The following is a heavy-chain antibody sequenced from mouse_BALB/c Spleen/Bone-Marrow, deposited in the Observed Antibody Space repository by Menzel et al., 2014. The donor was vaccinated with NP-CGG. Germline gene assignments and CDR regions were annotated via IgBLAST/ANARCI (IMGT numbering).Heavy chain of an antibody. V-gene: IGHV1-77*01. Sequence: VQRVESGAELARPGTSVKLSCKASGYTFTDYYINWVKQRTGQGLEWIGEIYPGSGNTYYNEKFKGKATLTADKSSSTVNIHLSSLTSEDSAVYFCARDHYGNYEGFDYWARGLWSLSLQ. CDR1: GYTFTDYY. CDR3: ARDHYGNYEGFDY. CDR2: IYPGSGNT. D-gene: IGHD2-1*01. J-gene: IGHJ3*01.